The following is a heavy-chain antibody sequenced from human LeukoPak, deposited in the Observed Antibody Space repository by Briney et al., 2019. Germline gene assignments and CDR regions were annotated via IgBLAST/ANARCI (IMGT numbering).Heavy chain of an antibody. J-gene: IGHJ4*02. Sequence: PGGSLRLSCAASGFTFSTYNMSWVRQAPGKGLEWVANIKQDGSEKYYVDSVKGRFTISRDNAKNSLYLQMNSLRAEDTAVYYCARDGRSIAARPFDYWGQGTLVTVSS. D-gene: IGHD6-6*01. CDR2: IKQDGSEK. V-gene: IGHV3-7*01. CDR1: GFTFSTYN. CDR3: ARDGRSIAARPFDY.